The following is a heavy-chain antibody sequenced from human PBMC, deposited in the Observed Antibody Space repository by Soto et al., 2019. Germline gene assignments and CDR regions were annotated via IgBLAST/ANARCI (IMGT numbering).Heavy chain of an antibody. CDR2: ISYSGST. J-gene: IGHJ6*02. CDR1: GGSISSGGYY. D-gene: IGHD3-10*01. CDR3: ARHNDGSGSGKPAYYYYYGMDV. Sequence: SETRSLTCTVSGGSISSGGYYWVWIRQPPGKGLEWIGSISYSGSTYYNPSLKSRVTISVDTSKNQFSLKLSSVTAADTAVYYCARHNDGSGSGKPAYYYYYGMDVWGQGTTVTAS. V-gene: IGHV4-39*01.